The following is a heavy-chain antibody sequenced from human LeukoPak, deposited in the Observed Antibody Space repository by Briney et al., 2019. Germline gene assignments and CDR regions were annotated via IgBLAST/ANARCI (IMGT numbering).Heavy chain of an antibody. J-gene: IGHJ3*02. CDR1: GYSFTSYW. CDR2: FYPGDSES. V-gene: IGHV5-51*01. CDR3: ARQSGYSLWGTFDI. D-gene: IGHD3-9*01. Sequence: GESLKISCKGSGYSFTSYWIGWVRQMPGKGREWMGIFYPGDSESRYSPSFQGQVTISADKSINTAYLQWSSLKASDTAMYFCARQSGYSLWGTFDIWGQGTMVTVSS.